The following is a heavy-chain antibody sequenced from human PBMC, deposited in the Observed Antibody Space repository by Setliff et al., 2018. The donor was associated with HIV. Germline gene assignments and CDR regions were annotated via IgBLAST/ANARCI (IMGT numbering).Heavy chain of an antibody. J-gene: IGHJ4*02. Sequence: LSLTCTVSGGSVSSYHWTWIRQPPGKGLEWISYISSSGTTIYYADSVKGRFTISRDNAKNSLYLEMNSLRAEETAVYYCARDLRSSHGSPNYFDYWGRGALVTV. CDR3: ARDLRSSHGSPNYFDY. D-gene: IGHD2-15*01. CDR1: GGSVSSYH. CDR2: ISSSGTTI. V-gene: IGHV3-48*03.